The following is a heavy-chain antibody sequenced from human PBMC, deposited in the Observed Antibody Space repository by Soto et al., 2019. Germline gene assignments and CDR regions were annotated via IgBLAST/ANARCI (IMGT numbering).Heavy chain of an antibody. CDR3: AKDAVITGEGPGTFDY. D-gene: IGHD3-22*01. J-gene: IGHJ4*02. CDR1: GFTFDDYA. V-gene: IGHV3-9*01. Sequence: GGSLRLSCAASGFTFDDYAMHWVRQAPGKGLEWVSGISWNSGSIGYADSVKGRFTISRDNAKNSLYLQMNSLRAEDTALYYCAKDAVITGEGPGTFDYWGQGTLVTVYS. CDR2: ISWNSGSI.